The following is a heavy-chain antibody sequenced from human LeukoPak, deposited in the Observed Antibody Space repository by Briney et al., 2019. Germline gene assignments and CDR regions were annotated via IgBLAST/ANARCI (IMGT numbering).Heavy chain of an antibody. J-gene: IGHJ5*02. D-gene: IGHD6-13*01. CDR2: INPNSGGT. Sequence: ASVKVSCKASGYTFTGYYMHWLRQAPGQGLEWMGWINPNSGGTNYAQKFQGRVTMTRDTSISTAYMELSRLRSDDTAVYYCARDPTEGGIAAAGDWSDPWGQGTLVTVSS. CDR3: ARDPTEGGIAAAGDWSDP. CDR1: GYTFTGYY. V-gene: IGHV1-2*02.